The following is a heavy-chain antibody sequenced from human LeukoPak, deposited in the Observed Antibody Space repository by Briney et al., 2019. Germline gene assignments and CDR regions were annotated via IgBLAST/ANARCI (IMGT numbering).Heavy chain of an antibody. D-gene: IGHD6-19*01. CDR3: ATHGLYSSGWYTYYYYYMDV. CDR2: IYYSGIT. V-gene: IGHV4-59*08. CDR1: GGSISSCC. J-gene: IGHJ6*03. Sequence: PSETLSLTCTVSGGSISSCCWSWSRKPPAKGLGLVGYIYYSGITSYNPSLKRRVTISVDTSTSQFSLKLSSVTSSDTALDHCATHGLYSSGWYTYYYYYMDVWGKGTTVTVSS.